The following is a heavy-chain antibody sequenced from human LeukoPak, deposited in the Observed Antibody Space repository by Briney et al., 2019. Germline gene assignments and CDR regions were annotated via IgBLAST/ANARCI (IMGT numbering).Heavy chain of an antibody. Sequence: PSETLSLTCAVSGGSLSSYYWRWIRQPPGKGLEWIGYIYYSGSTNYNPYLKSRVTISVDTSTNQFSLKLSCVTAADTAVYYCARVDSSWYEDYWGQGTLVTVSS. V-gene: IGHV4-59*01. CDR2: IYYSGST. CDR3: ARVDSSWYEDY. D-gene: IGHD6-13*01. J-gene: IGHJ4*02. CDR1: GGSLSSYY.